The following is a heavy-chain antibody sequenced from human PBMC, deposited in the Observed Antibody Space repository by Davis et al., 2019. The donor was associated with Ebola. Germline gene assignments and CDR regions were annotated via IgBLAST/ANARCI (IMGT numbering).Heavy chain of an antibody. CDR3: ARSSYQPDY. CDR1: GFTFSSYW. CDR2: INTYGSFT. D-gene: IGHD2-2*01. V-gene: IGHV3-74*01. Sequence: GESLKISCAASGFTFSSYWMHWVRQTPGKGLVWVSRINTYGSFTDYADSVKGRFSISRDSTSNTLYLQMNGLRAEDTAVYYCARSSYQPDYWGQGTLVTVSS. J-gene: IGHJ4*02.